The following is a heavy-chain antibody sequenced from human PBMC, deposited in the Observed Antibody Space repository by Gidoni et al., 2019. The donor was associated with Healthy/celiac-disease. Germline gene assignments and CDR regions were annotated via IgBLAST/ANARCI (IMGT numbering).Heavy chain of an antibody. Sequence: EVQLVESGGGLVKPGGSLRLSCAASGFTFSSYSMNWVRQAPGKGLEWVSSISSSSSYIYYADSVKGRFTISRDNAKNSLYLQMNSLRAEDTAVYYCAREADHYYDSSFWGQGTLVTVSS. CDR3: AREADHYYDSSF. V-gene: IGHV3-21*01. CDR1: GFTFSSYS. J-gene: IGHJ4*02. D-gene: IGHD3-22*01. CDR2: ISSSSSYI.